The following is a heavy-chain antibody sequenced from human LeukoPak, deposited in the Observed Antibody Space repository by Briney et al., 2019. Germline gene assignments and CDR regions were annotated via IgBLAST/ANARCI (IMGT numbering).Heavy chain of an antibody. Sequence: GASVKVSCKASGYTFTSYGISWVRQATGQGLEWMGWMNPNSGNTGYAQKFQGRVTITRNTSISTAYMELSSLRSEDTAVYYCARGQDIVVVPAAIPGGYNWFDPWGQGTLVTVSS. CDR3: ARGQDIVVVPAAIPGGYNWFDP. D-gene: IGHD2-2*02. CDR1: GYTFTSYG. CDR2: MNPNSGNT. J-gene: IGHJ5*02. V-gene: IGHV1-8*03.